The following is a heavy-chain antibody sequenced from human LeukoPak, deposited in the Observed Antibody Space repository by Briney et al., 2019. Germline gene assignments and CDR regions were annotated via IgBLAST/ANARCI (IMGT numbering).Heavy chain of an antibody. CDR2: IKSKTGGGTT. Sequence: GGSLRLSCTAPGFTFSYAWMSWVRQAPGKGLECVGRIKSKTGGGTTDYAAPVKGRFTISRDDSKNTLYLQMNSLKTEDTALYYCTTYAGYGEPFDYWGQGTLVTVSS. CDR1: GFTFSYAW. J-gene: IGHJ4*02. D-gene: IGHD4-17*01. CDR3: TTYAGYGEPFDY. V-gene: IGHV3-15*01.